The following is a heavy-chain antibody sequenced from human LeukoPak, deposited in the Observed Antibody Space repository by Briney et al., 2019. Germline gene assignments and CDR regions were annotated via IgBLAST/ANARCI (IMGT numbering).Heavy chain of an antibody. Sequence: ASVKVSCKASGYTFTSYGIGWVRQAHGQGLEWMGWISAYNGNTNYAQKLQGRVTMTTDTSTSTAYMELRSLRSDDTAVYYCARDLTPYYYGSGSYSGSDYWGQGTLVTVSS. D-gene: IGHD3-10*01. V-gene: IGHV1-18*01. CDR1: GYTFTSYG. CDR3: ARDLTPYYYGSGSYSGSDY. J-gene: IGHJ4*02. CDR2: ISAYNGNT.